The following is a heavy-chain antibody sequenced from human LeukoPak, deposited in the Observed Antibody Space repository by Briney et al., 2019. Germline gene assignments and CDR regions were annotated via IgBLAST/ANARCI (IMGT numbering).Heavy chain of an antibody. CDR2: ISSSGSTI. J-gene: IGHJ6*04. CDR3: AELGITMIGGV. Sequence: GGSLRLACAASGFTFSSYEMNWVCQAPGKGLEWVSYISSSGSTIYYADSVKGRFTISRDNAKNSLYLQMNSLRGEDTAVYYCAELGITMIGGVWGKGTTVTISS. D-gene: IGHD3-10*02. V-gene: IGHV3-48*03. CDR1: GFTFSSYE.